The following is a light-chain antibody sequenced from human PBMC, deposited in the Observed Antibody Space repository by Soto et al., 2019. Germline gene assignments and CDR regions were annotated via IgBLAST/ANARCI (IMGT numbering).Light chain of an antibody. J-gene: IGKJ5*01. CDR1: QSISSSY. V-gene: IGKV3-20*01. Sequence: EIVLTQSPGTLSLSTGERATLSCRASQSISSSYLAWYQQKPGQAPRLLIYGASSRASGFPNRFSGSGSGTDFTLTISRLEPEDFAVYYCQHYGSSLSITFGQGTRLEIK. CDR3: QHYGSSLSIT. CDR2: GAS.